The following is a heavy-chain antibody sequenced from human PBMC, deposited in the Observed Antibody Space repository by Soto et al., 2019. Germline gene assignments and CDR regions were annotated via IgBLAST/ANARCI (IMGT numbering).Heavy chain of an antibody. CDR2: INHSGST. Sequence: QVQLQQWGAGLLKPSETLSLTCAVYGGSFSGYYWSWIRQPPGKGLEWIGEINHSGSTNYNPSLKSRVTISVDTSNNHVSLKLSSVTAADTAVYYCATAAGTGHYNWFDPWGQGTLVTVSS. CDR1: GGSFSGYY. CDR3: ATAAGTGHYNWFDP. V-gene: IGHV4-34*01. J-gene: IGHJ5*02. D-gene: IGHD6-13*01.